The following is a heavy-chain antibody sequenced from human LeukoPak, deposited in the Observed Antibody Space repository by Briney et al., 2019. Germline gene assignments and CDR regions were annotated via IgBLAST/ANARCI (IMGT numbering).Heavy chain of an antibody. V-gene: IGHV3-23*01. CDR1: GFTFSSYA. D-gene: IGHD2-2*01. J-gene: IGHJ4*02. CDR3: AKGVVVVPAAIDY. CDR2: ISGSGGST. Sequence: PGGSLRLSCAASGFTFSSYAMSWVRQAPGKGLEWVSAISGSGGSTYYEDSVKGRITISRDNSKNTLYLQMNSLRAEDTAVYYCAKGVVVVPAAIDYWGQGTLVTVSS.